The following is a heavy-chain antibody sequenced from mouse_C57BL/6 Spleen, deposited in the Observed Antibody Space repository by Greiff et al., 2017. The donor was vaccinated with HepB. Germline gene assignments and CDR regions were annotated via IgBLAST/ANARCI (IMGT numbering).Heavy chain of an antibody. V-gene: IGHV1-64*01. CDR1: GYTFTSYW. Sequence: QVQLQQPGAELVKPGASVKLSCKASGYTFTSYWMHWVKQRPGQGLEWIGMIHPNSGSTNYNEKFKSKATLTVDKSSSTAYMQLGSLTSEDSAVYYCARSVYYDYDDADMDYWGQGTSVTVSS. CDR2: IHPNSGST. D-gene: IGHD2-4*01. CDR3: ARSVYYDYDDADMDY. J-gene: IGHJ4*01.